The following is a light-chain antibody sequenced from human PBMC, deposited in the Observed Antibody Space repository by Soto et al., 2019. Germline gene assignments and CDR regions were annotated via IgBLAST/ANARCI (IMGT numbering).Light chain of an antibody. CDR2: GAS. J-gene: IGKJ5*01. V-gene: IGKV3-20*01. CDR1: QTVSSNY. CDR3: QQYTGSPNT. Sequence: EIVMTQSLATLSVSPVERATLSCRASQTVSSNYLAWCQQRPGQAPRLLIYGASTRDAGIPDRFSGSGSGTDFTLTITRLQPEDSAAYFCQQYTGSPNTFGQGTRLEI.